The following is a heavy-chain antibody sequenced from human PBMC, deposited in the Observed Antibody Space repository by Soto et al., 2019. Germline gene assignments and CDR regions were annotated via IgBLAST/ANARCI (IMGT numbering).Heavy chain of an antibody. V-gene: IGHV3-74*01. CDR2: INSDGSST. CDR3: ASNHSSRAFDY. Sequence: EVQLVESGGGLAQPGGSLSLSGAASGFTFSSYWMHWVRHAPGKRLVWVSRINSDGSSTTYADSVKGRFTIPRDNAKNTLYLQLNRLRAEDTAVYNCASNHSSRAFDYWGQGTLVTVSS. J-gene: IGHJ4*02. CDR1: GFTFSSYW. D-gene: IGHD6-13*01.